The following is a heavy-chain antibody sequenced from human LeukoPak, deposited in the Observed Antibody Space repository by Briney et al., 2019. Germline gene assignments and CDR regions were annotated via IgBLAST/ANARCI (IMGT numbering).Heavy chain of an antibody. CDR3: ARGQTTVTYLDDRDY. V-gene: IGHV3-21*01. J-gene: IGHJ4*02. D-gene: IGHD4-17*01. CDR1: GFTFSSYS. Sequence: GGSLRLSCAASGFTFSSYSMNWVRQAPGKGLEWVSSISSSSSYIYYADSVKGRFTIARDNAKNSLYLQMNSLRAEDTAVYYCARGQTTVTYLDDRDYWGQGTLVTVSS. CDR2: ISSSSSYI.